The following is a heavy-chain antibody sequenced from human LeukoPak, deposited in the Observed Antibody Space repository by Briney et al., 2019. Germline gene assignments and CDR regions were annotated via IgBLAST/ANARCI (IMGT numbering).Heavy chain of an antibody. D-gene: IGHD5-18*01. V-gene: IGHV1-69*10. CDR3: ARRSDTGVVPHHSYYCFDV. J-gene: IGHJ6*02. CDR2: IIPVLNIA. Sequence: SLKVSCKASGYTFSSYGISWVRQAPGQGLEWVGRIIPVLNIANYAQRFQGRVTITADKSTNTAYMELSGLRSEDTATYYCARRSDTGVVPHHSYYCFDVWGQGTAVTVS. CDR1: GYTFSSYG.